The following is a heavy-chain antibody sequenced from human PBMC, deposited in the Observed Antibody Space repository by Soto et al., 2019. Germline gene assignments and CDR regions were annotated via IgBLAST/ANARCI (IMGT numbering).Heavy chain of an antibody. CDR2: IYYSGSA. CDR3: VSGYPWVGFDY. Sequence: QLQLQESGPGLVKPSETLSLTCTVSGGSISSSDYYWGWIRQPPGKGLEWIGNIYYSGSASYNPPLKSRVTISVDTSTNQGSLKLSSVTAADTAVYNCVSGYPWVGFDYWGQGTLVTVSS. CDR1: GGSISSSDYY. J-gene: IGHJ4*02. D-gene: IGHD5-18*01. V-gene: IGHV4-39*01.